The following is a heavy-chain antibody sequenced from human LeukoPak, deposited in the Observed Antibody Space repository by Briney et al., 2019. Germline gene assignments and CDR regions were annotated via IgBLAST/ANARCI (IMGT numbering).Heavy chain of an antibody. CDR3: ALKSRGYCSGGRCYIGY. D-gene: IGHD2-15*01. V-gene: IGHV5-51*01. J-gene: IGHJ4*02. Sequence: GESLKISCKGSGSRFTNYWIGWVRQMPGKGLEWMGIIYPGDSDTRYSPSFQGQVTISADKSISTAYLQWSSLRASDSAMYYCALKSRGYCSGGRCYIGYWGQGTLVTVSS. CDR2: IYPGDSDT. CDR1: GSRFTNYW.